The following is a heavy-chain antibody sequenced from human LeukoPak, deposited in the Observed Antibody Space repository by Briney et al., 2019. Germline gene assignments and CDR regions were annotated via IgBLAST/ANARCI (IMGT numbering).Heavy chain of an antibody. Sequence: SETLSLTCTVSGGSISSSSYYWGWIRQPPGKGLEWIGSIYYSGSTYYNPSLKSRVTISVDTSKNQFSLKLSSVTAADTAVYYCARDTDYSSGINFDYWGQGTLVTVSS. V-gene: IGHV4-39*07. CDR2: IYYSGST. CDR3: ARDTDYSSGINFDY. J-gene: IGHJ4*02. CDR1: GGSISSSSYY. D-gene: IGHD6-19*01.